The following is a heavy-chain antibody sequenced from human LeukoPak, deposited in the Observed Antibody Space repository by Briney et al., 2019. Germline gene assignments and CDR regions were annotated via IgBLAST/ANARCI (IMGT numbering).Heavy chain of an antibody. CDR3: ARGIAVSGAYYYMDV. V-gene: IGHV3-21*01. CDR2: ISSASTYI. CDR1: RFTFSTYS. Sequence: PGGSLRLSCAASRFTFSTYSMNWVRQAPGKGLEWVSSISSASTYIYYADSVKGRFTITRDNATNSLYLQMNSLRAEDTAVYYCARGIAVSGAYYYMDVWGKGTTVTVSS. J-gene: IGHJ6*03. D-gene: IGHD1-26*01.